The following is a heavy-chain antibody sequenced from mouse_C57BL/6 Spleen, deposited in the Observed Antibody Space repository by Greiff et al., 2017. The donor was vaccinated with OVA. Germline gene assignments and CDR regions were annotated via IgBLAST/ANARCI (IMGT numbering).Heavy chain of an antibody. CDR2: IYPGDGDT. CDR3: AREGDYAPYAMDY. V-gene: IGHV1-82*01. CDR1: GYAFSSSW. D-gene: IGHD2-4*01. J-gene: IGHJ4*01. Sequence: QVQLKQSGPELVKPGASVKISCKASGYAFSSSWMNWVKQRPGKGLEWIGRIYPGDGDTNYNGQFKGKATLTEDKSSSTAYMQLSSLTSEDSAVYFCAREGDYAPYAMDYWGQGTSVTVSS.